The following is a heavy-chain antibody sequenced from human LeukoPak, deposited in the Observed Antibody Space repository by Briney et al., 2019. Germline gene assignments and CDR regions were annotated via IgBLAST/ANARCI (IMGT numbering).Heavy chain of an antibody. Sequence: KASETLSLTCTVSGGSISNYWSWIRQPAGKGLEWIGRIYTSGSTNYNPSLKSRVTMSVDTSKNQFSLKLKSVTAADTAVYYCARGGYYGSGNDFRFDPWGQGTLVTVSS. J-gene: IGHJ5*02. CDR2: IYTSGST. CDR3: ARGGYYGSGNDFRFDP. D-gene: IGHD3-10*01. V-gene: IGHV4-4*07. CDR1: GGSISNY.